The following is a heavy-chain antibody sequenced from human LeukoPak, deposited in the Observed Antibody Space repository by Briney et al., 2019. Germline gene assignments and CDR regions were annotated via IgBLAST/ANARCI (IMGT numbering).Heavy chain of an antibody. D-gene: IGHD7-27*01. V-gene: IGHV1-2*02. CDR3: ARDGDLSPTLDY. CDR1: GYTFTGYY. CDR2: INPNSGGT. J-gene: IGHJ4*02. Sequence: ASVKVSCKASGYTFTGYYMHWVRQAPGQGLEWMGWINPNSGGTNYAQKFQGRVTMTRDTSISTAYMELSRLRSDDTAVFYCARDGDLSPTLDYWGQGTLVTVSS.